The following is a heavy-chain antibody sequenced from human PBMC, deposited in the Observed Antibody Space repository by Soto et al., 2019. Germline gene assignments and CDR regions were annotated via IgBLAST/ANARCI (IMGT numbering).Heavy chain of an antibody. J-gene: IGHJ4*02. CDR1: GFSLTTSGVG. CDR3: AQIRFNQAFHY. CDR2: IYWDDDK. V-gene: IGHV2-5*02. Sequence: QITLKESGPTLVKPTQTLTLTCTFSGFSLTTSGVGVGWIRQPPGKAPEWLALIYWDDDKRYSPSLKSRLTITKDTSKNQVVLTMTNMDPVDTATYYCAQIRFNQAFHYWGQGTLVTVSS.